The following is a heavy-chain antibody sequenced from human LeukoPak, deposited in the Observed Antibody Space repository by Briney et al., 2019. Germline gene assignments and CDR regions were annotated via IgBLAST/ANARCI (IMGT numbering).Heavy chain of an antibody. CDR2: IYTSGST. D-gene: IGHD3-10*01. CDR1: GGSISSGSYY. V-gene: IGHV4-61*02. CDR3: ARGERMWFGELTRYYYYYMDV. J-gene: IGHJ6*03. Sequence: SETLSLTCTVSGGSISSGSYYWSWIRQPAGKGLEWIGRIYTSGSTNYNSSLKSRVTISVDTSKNQFSLKLSSVTAADTAVYYCARGERMWFGELTRYYYYYMDVWGKGTTVTISS.